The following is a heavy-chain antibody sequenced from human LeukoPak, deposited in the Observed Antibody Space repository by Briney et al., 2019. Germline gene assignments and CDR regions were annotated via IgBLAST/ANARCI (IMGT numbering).Heavy chain of an antibody. CDR3: AALYDILSHLAFDI. J-gene: IGHJ3*02. CDR1: GFTFSSYG. Sequence: GGSPRLSCAASGFTFSSYGMHWVRQAPGKGLEWVAFIRYDGSNKYYADSVKGRFTISRDNSKNTLYLQMNSLRAEDTAVYYCAALYDILSHLAFDIWGQGTMVTVSS. V-gene: IGHV3-30*02. D-gene: IGHD3-9*01. CDR2: IRYDGSNK.